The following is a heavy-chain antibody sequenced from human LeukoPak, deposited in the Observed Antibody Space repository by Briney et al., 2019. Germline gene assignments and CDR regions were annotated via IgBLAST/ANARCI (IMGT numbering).Heavy chain of an antibody. J-gene: IGHJ4*02. CDR2: IRNKANSYTT. CDR3: ARGGSSSSWYPFDY. Sequence: GGSLRLSCAASGFTFSDHYMDWVRQAPGKGLKWVGRIRNKANSYTTEYAASVKGRFTISRDDSKNSLYLQMNSLKTEDTAVYYCARGGSSSSWYPFDYWGQGTLVAVSS. CDR1: GFTFSDHY. V-gene: IGHV3-72*01. D-gene: IGHD6-13*01.